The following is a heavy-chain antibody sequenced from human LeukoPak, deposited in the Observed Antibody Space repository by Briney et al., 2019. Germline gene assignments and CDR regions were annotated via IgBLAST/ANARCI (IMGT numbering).Heavy chain of an antibody. CDR2: INPNSGDT. CDR1: GYTFSDYY. D-gene: IGHD6-13*01. V-gene: IGHV1-2*02. J-gene: IGHJ3*02. Sequence: GASVKVSCKTSGYTFSDYYIHWIRQAPGQGLEWVGWINPNSGDTDYAQKFQGRVTVTRDTSISTAYMELSRLRSDDTAVYYCARERADLSSSDAFDIWGQGTMVTVSS. CDR3: ARERADLSSSDAFDI.